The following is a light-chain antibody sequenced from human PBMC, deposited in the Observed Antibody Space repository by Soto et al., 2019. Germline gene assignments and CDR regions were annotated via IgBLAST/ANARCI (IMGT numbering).Light chain of an antibody. Sequence: EIVLTQFPATLSLSPGERATLSCRASQSVSTFLAWYQQKPGQAPRLVVYDASKRATGIPARFSGSGSGTDFTLTISSLEPEDFAVYYCQQLSSWRGTFGGGTKVEIK. CDR3: QQLSSWRGT. V-gene: IGKV3-11*01. CDR2: DAS. J-gene: IGKJ4*01. CDR1: QSVSTF.